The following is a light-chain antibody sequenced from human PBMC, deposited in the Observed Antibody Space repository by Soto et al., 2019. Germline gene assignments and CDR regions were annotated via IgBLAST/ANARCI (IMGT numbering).Light chain of an antibody. CDR3: SSYTSSSTL. Sequence: QSVLTQPASVSGSPGHSITISCTGTSSDVGGYSYVSWYQQHPGKAPKLMIYDVSNRPSGVSNRFSGSKSGNTASLTISGLQAEDEADYYCSSYTSSSTLFGTGTKVTVL. CDR2: DVS. CDR1: SSDVGGYSY. V-gene: IGLV2-14*01. J-gene: IGLJ1*01.